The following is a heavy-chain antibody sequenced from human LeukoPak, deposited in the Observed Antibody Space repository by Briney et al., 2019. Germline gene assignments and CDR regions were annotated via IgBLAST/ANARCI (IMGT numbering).Heavy chain of an antibody. CDR3: ATGSTTKLGIDY. CDR1: GGSISSSSYY. V-gene: IGHV4-39*07. J-gene: IGHJ4*02. Sequence: SETLSLTCTVSGGSISSSSYYWGWIRQPPGKGLEWIGSIYYSGSTYYNPSLKSRVTISVDTSKNQFSLKLSSVTAADTAVYYCATGSTTKLGIDYWGQGTLVTVSS. CDR2: IYYSGST. D-gene: IGHD7-27*01.